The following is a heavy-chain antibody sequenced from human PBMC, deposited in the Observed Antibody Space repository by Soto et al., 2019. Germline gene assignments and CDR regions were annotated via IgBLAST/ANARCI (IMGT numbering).Heavy chain of an antibody. D-gene: IGHD5-12*01. CDR3: AQGDNPGPKTGYAFDP. CDR2: TYFRSKWYN. J-gene: IGHJ5*02. CDR1: GDSVSSNTAS. Sequence: SQTLSLTCAISGDSVSSNTASWNWIRQSPSRGLEWLGRTYFRSKWYNDYAVSVKSRIIINPDTSNNQFSLQLNSVTPEDTAVYFCAQGDNPGPKTGYAFDPWGQGIMVTVSS. V-gene: IGHV6-1*01.